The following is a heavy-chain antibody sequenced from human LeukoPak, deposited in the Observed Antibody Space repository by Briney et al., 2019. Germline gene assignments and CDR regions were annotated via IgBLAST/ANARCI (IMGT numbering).Heavy chain of an antibody. Sequence: SETPSLTCAVSGDSISTNNWYNWVRQPPGKGLEWIGEIYHSGNTNYNPSLKSRVTISVDKSKNQFSLKLTSVTAADTAVYYCARDLGSSTPSGVWGRGTTVTVSS. V-gene: IGHV4-4*02. CDR2: IYHSGNT. CDR1: GDSISTNNW. CDR3: ARDLGSSTPSGV. D-gene: IGHD1-26*01. J-gene: IGHJ6*04.